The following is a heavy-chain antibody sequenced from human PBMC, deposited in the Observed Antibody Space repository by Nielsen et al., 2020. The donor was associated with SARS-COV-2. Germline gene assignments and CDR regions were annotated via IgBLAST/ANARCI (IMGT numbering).Heavy chain of an antibody. V-gene: IGHV1-8*01. CDR2: INPNSGNT. CDR3: ARGKLTATVFNYYYGMDV. Sequence: WVRQAPGQGLEWMGWINPNSGNTGYAQKFQGRVTMTRNTSISTAYMELSSLRSEDTAAYYCARGKLTATVFNYYYGMDVWGQGTTVTVSS. J-gene: IGHJ6*02. D-gene: IGHD5-18*01.